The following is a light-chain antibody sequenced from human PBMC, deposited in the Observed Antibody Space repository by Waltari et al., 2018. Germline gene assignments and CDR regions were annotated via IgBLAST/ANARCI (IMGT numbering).Light chain of an antibody. Sequence: FMLTQPHSVSESPGKTVTISCTRSSGNIASNYVQWYQQRPGGAPTTIIYEDTQRPSGFPDRFSGSIDSSSNSASLTISGLITEDEADYYCQSYDLNSRVVFGGRTKLTVL. CDR3: QSYDLNSRVV. CDR1: SGNIASNY. CDR2: EDT. J-gene: IGLJ2*01. V-gene: IGLV6-57*03.